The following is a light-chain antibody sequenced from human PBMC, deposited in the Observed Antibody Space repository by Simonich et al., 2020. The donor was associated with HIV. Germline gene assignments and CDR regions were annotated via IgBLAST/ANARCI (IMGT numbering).Light chain of an antibody. V-gene: IGLV2-14*01. J-gene: IGLJ3*02. CDR2: DVS. CDR3: CSYTGSSTWV. Sequence: QSALTQPASVSGSPGQSITISCTGTSSDVGGYNYVSWYQQHPGKAPKLIISDVSKRPSGVSNLFSGSKSGNTASLTISGLQADDESDYYCCSYTGSSTWVFGGGTKLTVL. CDR1: SSDVGGYNY.